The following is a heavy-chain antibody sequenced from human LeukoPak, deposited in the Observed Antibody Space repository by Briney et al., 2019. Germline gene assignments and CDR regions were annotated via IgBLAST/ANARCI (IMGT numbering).Heavy chain of an antibody. Sequence: PVGSLRLSCAASGFTFSSYAMSWVRQAPGKGLEWVSSIGGGGVDTYYADSVKGRFIISRDNSKNTLYLQMNSLRVEDTAVYYCAKDPPTTGTTFDNWGRGTLVTVSS. CDR3: AKDPPTTGTTFDN. CDR1: GFTFSSYA. D-gene: IGHD1-1*01. CDR2: IGGGGVDT. V-gene: IGHV3-23*01. J-gene: IGHJ4*02.